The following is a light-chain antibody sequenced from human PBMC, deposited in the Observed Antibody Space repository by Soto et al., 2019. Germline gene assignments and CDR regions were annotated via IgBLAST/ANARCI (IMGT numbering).Light chain of an antibody. CDR2: DSS. J-gene: IGKJ5*01. CDR1: QSRGSNF. Sequence: VLTQSPGTLSVSAGERATLSCKTSQSRGSNFLAWYQHKPGQAPRLLIYDSSNRATGIPDSFSGSASGTDFTLTIKRLEPEDFAVYYCKLYGISPHFGQGTRLEIK. V-gene: IGKV3-20*01. CDR3: KLYGISPH.